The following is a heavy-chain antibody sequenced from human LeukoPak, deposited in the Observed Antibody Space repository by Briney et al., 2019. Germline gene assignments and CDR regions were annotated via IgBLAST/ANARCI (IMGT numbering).Heavy chain of an antibody. Sequence: SETLSLTCDVSGGSITSSNWWSWVRQTPGKGLEWIGEIYHSGNTNYNPSLKSRVTISVDTSKNQFSLKLSSVTAADTAVYYCARWRRGRPPNFDYWGQGTLVTVSS. J-gene: IGHJ4*02. CDR2: IYHSGNT. CDR3: ARWRRGRPPNFDY. CDR1: GGSITSSNW. V-gene: IGHV4-4*02.